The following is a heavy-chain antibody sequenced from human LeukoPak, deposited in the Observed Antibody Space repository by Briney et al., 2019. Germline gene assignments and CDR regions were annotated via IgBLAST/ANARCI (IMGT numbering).Heavy chain of an antibody. V-gene: IGHV3-9*01. CDR3: VRDGCNNGVCYMD. J-gene: IGHJ4*02. CDR2: ISWNSGSI. D-gene: IGHD2-8*01. Sequence: GRSLRLSCAASGFTFDDYAMHWVRQAPGKGLEWVSGISWNSGSIGYADSVKGRFTISRDNARNAVYLQMNSLRAEDTALYYCVRDGCNNGVCYMDWGQGTLVTVSA. CDR1: GFTFDDYA.